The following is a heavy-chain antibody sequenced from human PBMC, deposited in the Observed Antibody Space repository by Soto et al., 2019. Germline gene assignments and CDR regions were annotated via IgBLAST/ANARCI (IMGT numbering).Heavy chain of an antibody. Sequence: QVQLVQSGAEVKKPGASVTVSCKASGYTFTSYDINWVRQATGQGLEWMGWMNPNSGNTGYAQKCKGRVTMTRNTSISTAYMELSSLRSEDTAVYYCAGGSNYYASGDDAFGIWGQGTMVNVSS. J-gene: IGHJ3*02. V-gene: IGHV1-8*01. CDR2: MNPNSGNT. D-gene: IGHD3-10*01. CDR3: AGGSNYYASGDDAFGI. CDR1: GYTFTSYD.